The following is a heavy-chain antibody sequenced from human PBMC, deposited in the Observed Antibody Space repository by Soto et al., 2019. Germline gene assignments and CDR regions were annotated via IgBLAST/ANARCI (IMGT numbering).Heavy chain of an antibody. CDR1: GFTFSRYG. D-gene: IGHD2-2*01. CDR3: ARDPSEGRVGNWFES. V-gene: IGHV3-21*06. Sequence: GGSLRLSCAASGFTFSRYGMNWLRQAPGKGLEWVASISSSTSYVYYADSVEGRFSTSRDNAKNILYLEMYALRTEDTAVYYCARDPSEGRVGNWFESWGQGTLVTVSS. J-gene: IGHJ5*01. CDR2: ISSSTSYV.